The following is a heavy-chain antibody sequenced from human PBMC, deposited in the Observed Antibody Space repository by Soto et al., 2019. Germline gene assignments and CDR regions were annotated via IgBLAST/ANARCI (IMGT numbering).Heavy chain of an antibody. J-gene: IGHJ4*02. V-gene: IGHV3-74*01. CDR1: GFAFSSEW. D-gene: IGHD3-10*01. CDR3: TSDTFGARDS. CDR2: IDPYDTGI. Sequence: EVQLVESGGGLVQPGGSLRLSCAASGFAFSSEWMHWVRQAPGKGLVWVSRIDPYDTGISYADSVKGLFTISRDNAKNTLYLQMNSLRAEDTAVYYCTSDTFGARDSWGQGTLVTVSS.